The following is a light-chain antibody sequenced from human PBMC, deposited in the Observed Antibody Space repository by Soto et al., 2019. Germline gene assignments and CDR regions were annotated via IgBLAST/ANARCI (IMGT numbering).Light chain of an antibody. V-gene: IGKV1-5*03. J-gene: IGKJ2*01. CDR2: MAS. CDR1: QSIDNW. CDR3: QQYNSYSEYT. Sequence: DIQMTQSPSSLSASVGDRVTITCRASQSIDNWLAWYQQKPGKAPKLLIFMASTLTSGVHSRFSGSGSGTQFTLTISSLQPDDFATYYCQQYNSYSEYTFGQGTKLEIK.